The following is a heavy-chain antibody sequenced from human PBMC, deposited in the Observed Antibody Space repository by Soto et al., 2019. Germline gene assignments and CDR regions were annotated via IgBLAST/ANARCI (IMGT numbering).Heavy chain of an antibody. CDR1: GFSLSTSGVG. V-gene: IGHV2-5*02. D-gene: IGHD3-16*01. Sequence: QITLKESGPTLVKPTQTLTLTCTFSGFSLSTSGVGVGWIRQPPGKALEWLALIYWDDDKRYSPSLKSRLTIXKXTXXNQVVLTMTNMDPVDTATYYCAHSQDSRGECWFDPWGQGTLVTVSS. CDR3: AHSQDSRGECWFDP. CDR2: IYWDDDK. J-gene: IGHJ5*02.